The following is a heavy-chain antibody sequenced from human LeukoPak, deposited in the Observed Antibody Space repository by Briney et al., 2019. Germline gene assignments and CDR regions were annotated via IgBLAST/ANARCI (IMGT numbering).Heavy chain of an antibody. CDR1: GYSISSGYY. V-gene: IGHV4-38-2*02. CDR3: ARVTEWNDFDY. J-gene: IGHJ4*02. CDR2: IYHSGST. Sequence: SETLSLTCTVSGYSISSGYYWGWIRQPPRKGLEWIGIIYHSGSTYYNPSLKSRVTISVDTSKNQLSLTLTSVTAADTAVYYCARVTEWNDFDYWGQGTLVTVSS. D-gene: IGHD1-1*01.